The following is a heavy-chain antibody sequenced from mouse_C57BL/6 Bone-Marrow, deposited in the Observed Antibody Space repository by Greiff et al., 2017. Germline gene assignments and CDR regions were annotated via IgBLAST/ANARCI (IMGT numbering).Heavy chain of an antibody. Sequence: QVQLQQSGAELVRPGTSVKVSCKASGYAFTHYLIEWVKQRPGQGLEWIGVINPGSGGTNYNEKFKGKATLTADKSASTAYMQLSSLTSEDSAVYFCARGDYDEFLYWGQGTTLTVSS. V-gene: IGHV1-54*01. CDR2: INPGSGGT. CDR3: ARGDYDEFLY. D-gene: IGHD2-4*01. CDR1: GYAFTHYL. J-gene: IGHJ2*01.